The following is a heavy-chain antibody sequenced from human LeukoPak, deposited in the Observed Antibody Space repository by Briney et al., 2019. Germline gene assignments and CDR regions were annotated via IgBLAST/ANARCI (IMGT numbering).Heavy chain of an antibody. D-gene: IGHD5-24*01. CDR1: GFTFSSYW. Sequence: GGSLRLSCAASGFTFSSYWMSWVRQTPGKGLEWVANIKQDGGEKYYVDSVKGRFTISRDNAKNSLYLQMNSLRAEDTAVYYCARDPHKGDGYNSIDYWGQGTLVTVSS. CDR3: ARDPHKGDGYNSIDY. V-gene: IGHV3-7*01. J-gene: IGHJ4*02. CDR2: IKQDGGEK.